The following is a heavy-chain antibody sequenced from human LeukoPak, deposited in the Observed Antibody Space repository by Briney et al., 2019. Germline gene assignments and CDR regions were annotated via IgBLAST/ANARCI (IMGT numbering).Heavy chain of an antibody. V-gene: IGHV3-23*01. CDR3: AKEISVADMFDF. CDR1: GGSISSSSYY. J-gene: IGHJ4*02. CDR2: ISGSGGST. D-gene: IGHD6-19*01. Sequence: ETLSLTCTVSGGSISSSSYYWGWIRQPPGKGLEWVSAISGSGGSTYYADSVKGRFTISRDNSKNTLYLQMNSLRPEDTAVFYCAKEISVADMFDFWGRGTLVAVSS.